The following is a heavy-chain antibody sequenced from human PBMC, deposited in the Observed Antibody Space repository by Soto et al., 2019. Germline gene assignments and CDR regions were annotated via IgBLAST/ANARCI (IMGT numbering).Heavy chain of an antibody. CDR2: IYYSGST. Sequence: SETLSLTCTVSGGSISSYYWSWIRQPPGKGLEWIGYIYYSGSTNYNPSLKSRVTISVDTSKNQLSLKLSSVTAADTAVYYCARAIAVAGTGFDYWGQGTLVTVSS. CDR3: ARAIAVAGTGFDY. J-gene: IGHJ4*02. D-gene: IGHD6-19*01. V-gene: IGHV4-59*01. CDR1: GGSISSYY.